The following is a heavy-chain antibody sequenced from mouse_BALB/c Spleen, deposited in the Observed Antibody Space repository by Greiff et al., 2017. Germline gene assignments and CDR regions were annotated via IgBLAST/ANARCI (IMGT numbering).Heavy chain of an antibody. Sequence: QVQLQQPGAELVKPGASVKMSCKASGYTFTSYNMHWVKQTPGQGLEWIGAIYPGNGDTSYNQKFKGKATLTADKSSSTAYMQLSSLTSEDSAVYYCARLGGSWFAYWGQGTLVTVSA. V-gene: IGHV1-12*01. CDR2: IYPGNGDT. CDR3: ARLGGSWFAY. CDR1: GYTFTSYN. J-gene: IGHJ3*01.